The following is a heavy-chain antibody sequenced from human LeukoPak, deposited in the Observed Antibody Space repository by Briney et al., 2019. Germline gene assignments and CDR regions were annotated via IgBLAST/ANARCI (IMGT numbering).Heavy chain of an antibody. V-gene: IGHV1-69*04. CDR2: IIPILGIA. J-gene: IGHJ3*02. D-gene: IGHD6-13*01. CDR1: GYTFTSYG. Sequence: ASVKVSCKASGYTFTSYGISWVRQAPGQGLEWMGRIIPILGIANYAQKFQGRVTITADKSTSTAYMELSSLRSEDTAVYYCARGIAAAGTAFDIWGQGTMVTVSS. CDR3: ARGIAAAGTAFDI.